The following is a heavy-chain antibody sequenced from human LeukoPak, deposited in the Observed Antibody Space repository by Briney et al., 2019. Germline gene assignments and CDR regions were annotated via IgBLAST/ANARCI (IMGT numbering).Heavy chain of an antibody. CDR2: ISGSGGST. Sequence: GGSLRLSCAASGFTFSSYAMSWVRQAPGKGLEWVSAISGSGGSTYYADSVKGRFTISRDNSKNTLYLQMNSLRAEDTAVYYCASRMGSNYYFDYWGQGTLVTVSS. J-gene: IGHJ4*02. D-gene: IGHD2-2*01. V-gene: IGHV3-23*01. CDR3: ASRMGSNYYFDY. CDR1: GFTFSSYA.